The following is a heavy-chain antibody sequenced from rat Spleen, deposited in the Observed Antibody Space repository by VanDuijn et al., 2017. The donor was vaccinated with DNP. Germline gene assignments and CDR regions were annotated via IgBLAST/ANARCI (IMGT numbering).Heavy chain of an antibody. Sequence: EVQLVESGGGLVQPGRSLKVSCAASGFTFSDYNMAWVRQAPKKGLEWVASISTNGGNTYYRDSVKGRFTISRDNAKSTLYLQMNSLRSEDTATYYCKVGARYWGQGVMVTVSS. V-gene: IGHV5-7*01. CDR2: ISTNGGNT. J-gene: IGHJ2*01. D-gene: IGHD5-1*01. CDR1: GFTFSDYN. CDR3: KVGARY.